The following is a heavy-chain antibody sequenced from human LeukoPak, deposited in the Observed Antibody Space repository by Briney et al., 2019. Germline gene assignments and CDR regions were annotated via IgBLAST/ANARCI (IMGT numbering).Heavy chain of an antibody. J-gene: IGHJ4*02. CDR3: ARQRGDCSSTSCYAPN. Sequence: KPSETLSLTCAVSGYSISSGYYWGWIRQPPGKGLEWIGSIYHSGSTYYNPSLKSRVTISVDTSKNQFSLKLSSVTAADTAVYYCARQRGDCSSTSCYAPNWGQGTLVTFSS. D-gene: IGHD2-2*01. CDR1: GYSISSGYY. V-gene: IGHV4-38-2*01. CDR2: IYHSGST.